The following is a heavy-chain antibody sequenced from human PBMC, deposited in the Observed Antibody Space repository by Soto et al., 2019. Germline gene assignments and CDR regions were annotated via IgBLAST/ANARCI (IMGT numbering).Heavy chain of an antibody. J-gene: IGHJ4*02. CDR2: SIGRTNNT. CDR3: AKVDAYSSRDDH. Sequence: EVHLLESGGGLVQPGGSLRLSCAASGFTFSNSAMTCVRQALGKGPEWGASIGRTNNTHYADSVKGRFAISRDNSQNTLHLQLNSLTAEDTAVYFCAKVDAYSSRDDHWGPGHLVTVSS. D-gene: IGHD4-4*01. CDR1: GFTFSNSA. V-gene: IGHV3-23*01.